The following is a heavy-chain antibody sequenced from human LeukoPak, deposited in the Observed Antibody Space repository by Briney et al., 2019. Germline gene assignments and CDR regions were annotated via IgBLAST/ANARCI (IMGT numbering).Heavy chain of an antibody. D-gene: IGHD3-22*01. CDR1: GYTFTGYH. V-gene: IGHV1-69*13. Sequence: SVKVSCKASGYTFTGYHMHWVRQAPGQGLEWMGGIIPIFGTANYAQKFQGRVTITADESTSTAYMELSSLRSEDTAVYYCARKNYDSSGPGWGAFDIWGQGTMVTVSS. CDR3: ARKNYDSSGPGWGAFDI. J-gene: IGHJ3*02. CDR2: IIPIFGTA.